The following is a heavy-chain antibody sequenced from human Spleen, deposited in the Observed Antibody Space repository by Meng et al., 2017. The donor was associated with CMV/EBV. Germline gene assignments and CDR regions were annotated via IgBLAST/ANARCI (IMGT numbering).Heavy chain of an antibody. CDR3: ATIDFWSGSFDY. CDR2: FDPEDGET. V-gene: IGHV1-24*01. Sequence: VQPVMCGAGGKKPGASVRVPCKVSGYTLTELSMHWVRQAPGKGLEWMGGFDPEDGETIYAQKFQGRVTMTEDTSTDTAYMELSSLRSEDTAVYYCATIDFWSGSFDYWGQGTLVTVSS. J-gene: IGHJ4*02. D-gene: IGHD3-3*01. CDR1: GYTLTELS.